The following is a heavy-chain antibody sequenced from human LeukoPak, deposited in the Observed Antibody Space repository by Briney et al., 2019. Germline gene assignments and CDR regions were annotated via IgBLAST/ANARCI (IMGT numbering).Heavy chain of an antibody. D-gene: IGHD2-2*01. CDR3: ARDSGGVPASFDY. CDR2: IWYDGSNK. J-gene: IGHJ4*02. CDR1: GFTFSSYG. V-gene: IGHV3-33*01. Sequence: GGSLRLSCAASGFTFSSYGMHWVRQAPGKGLEWVAVIWYDGSNKYYADSVKGRFTISGDNSKNTLYLQMNSLRAEDTAVYYCARDSGGVPASFDYWGQGTLVTVSS.